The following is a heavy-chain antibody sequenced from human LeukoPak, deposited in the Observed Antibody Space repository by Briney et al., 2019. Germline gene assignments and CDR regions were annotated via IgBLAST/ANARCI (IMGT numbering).Heavy chain of an antibody. CDR2: ISGSEDST. CDR1: GYIFSHYA. D-gene: IGHD2-15*01. CDR3: AKSRSGGGSCYNY. J-gene: IGHJ4*02. V-gene: IGHV3-23*01. Sequence: GGPLTLLCAACGYIFSHYAMSWLRQAPGKALVWFTTISGSEDSTYYEDSVRGRFTISRDNSKNTLYLQMNSLRAEDTAVYYCAKSRSGGGSCYNYWGQGALVTVSS.